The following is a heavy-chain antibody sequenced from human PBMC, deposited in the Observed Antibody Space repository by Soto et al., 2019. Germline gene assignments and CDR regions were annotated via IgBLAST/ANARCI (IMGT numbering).Heavy chain of an antibody. CDR3: AKAAQYSGYLRVYYED. CDR1: GITFSNFG. CDR2: ISGSGHNS. D-gene: IGHD5-12*01. Sequence: EVQLLESGGGLVQPGGSLRLSCAASGITFSNFGMSWVRQAPGKGLEWVSAISGSGHNSFYADSVKGRFTISRDNSKNTLFLQLSRLRAEDTAIYYCAKAAQYSGYLRVYYEDWGQGTLVTVSS. J-gene: IGHJ4*02. V-gene: IGHV3-23*01.